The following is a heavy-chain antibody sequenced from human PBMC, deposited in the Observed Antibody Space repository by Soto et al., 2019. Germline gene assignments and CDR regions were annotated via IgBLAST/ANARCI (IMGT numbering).Heavy chain of an antibody. CDR2: IDYTGGTT. D-gene: IGHD6-19*01. J-gene: IGHJ4*02. CDR3: AKDASRTSGWYYLDY. V-gene: IGHV3-23*01. CDR1: GFTFSILA. Sequence: PGGSLRLSCAASGFTFSILAMGWVRQAPGKGLEWVSVIDYTGGTTYYTDSVKGRFIISRDNSKKMLYLQMNSLRADDTAVYYCAKDASRTSGWYYLDYWGQGALVTVSS.